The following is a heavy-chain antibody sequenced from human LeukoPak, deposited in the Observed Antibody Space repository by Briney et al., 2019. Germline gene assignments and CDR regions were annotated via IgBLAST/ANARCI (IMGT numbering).Heavy chain of an antibody. D-gene: IGHD3-10*01. CDR1: GGSISSGNW. V-gene: IGHV4-4*02. CDR3: ARGHYYDSGTYSRWFDP. Sequence: TSETLSLTCAVSGGSISSGNWWSWVRQPPGKGLEWIGEIYHSGSTNYNPSLKSRVTISIDKSMNQFSLKLSSVTAADTAVYYCARGHYYDSGTYSRWFDPWGQGTLVTVSS. CDR2: IYHSGST. J-gene: IGHJ5*02.